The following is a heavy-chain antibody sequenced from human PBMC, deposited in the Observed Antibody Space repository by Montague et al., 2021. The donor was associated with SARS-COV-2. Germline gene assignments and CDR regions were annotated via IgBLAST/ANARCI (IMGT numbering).Heavy chain of an antibody. Sequence: TLSLTRTVSGGSISSGGYYWSWIRQHPGKGLEWIGYIYYSGSTYYNPSLKSRVTISVDTSKNQFSLKLSSVTAADTAVYYCARAPATIFGVVKQIDYWGQGTLVTVSS. V-gene: IGHV4-31*03. CDR3: ARAPATIFGVVKQIDY. CDR1: GGSISSGGYY. D-gene: IGHD3-3*01. CDR2: IYYSGST. J-gene: IGHJ4*02.